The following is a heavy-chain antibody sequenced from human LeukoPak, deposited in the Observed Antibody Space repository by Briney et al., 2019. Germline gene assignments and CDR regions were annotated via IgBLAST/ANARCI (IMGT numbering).Heavy chain of an antibody. CDR2: ISSGSSNI. J-gene: IGHJ4*02. Sequence: GGSLRLSCAASGFSFSSYSMNWVRQAPGKGLEWVSYISSGSSNIYYSDSVKGRFTISRDNAKNSLYLQMNSLRAEDTAVYYCAHLARGVEVAGDYLTWGQGTLVTVSS. CDR3: AHLARGVEVAGDYLT. CDR1: GFSFSSYS. D-gene: IGHD6-19*01. V-gene: IGHV3-48*01.